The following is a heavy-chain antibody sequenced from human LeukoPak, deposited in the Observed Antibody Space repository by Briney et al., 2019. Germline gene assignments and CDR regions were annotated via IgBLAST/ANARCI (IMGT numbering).Heavy chain of an antibody. CDR2: INWNGGAT. CDR3: ATRSRGYSYGGFDY. D-gene: IGHD5-18*01. J-gene: IGHJ4*02. V-gene: IGHV3-20*04. CDR1: GFTFDDYG. Sequence: GGSLRLSCAASGFTFDDYGMSWVRQAPGKGLEWDSGINWNGGATGYADSVEGRFTISRDNAKNSLFLQMNSLRAEDTALYYCATRSRGYSYGGFDYWGQGTLVTVSS.